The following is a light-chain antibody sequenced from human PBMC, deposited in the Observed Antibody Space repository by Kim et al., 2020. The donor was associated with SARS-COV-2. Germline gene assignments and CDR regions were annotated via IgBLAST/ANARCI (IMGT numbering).Light chain of an antibody. V-gene: IGKV1-5*01. J-gene: IGKJ2*01. CDR1: QSISSW. CDR2: DVS. CDR3: QQYESYFYT. Sequence: SASVGDRVTITCRASQSISSWLAWYQQKPGKAPKLLIYDVSSLESGVPSRFSGRGSGTEFTLTISSLQPDDFATYYCQQYESYFYTFGQGTKLEI.